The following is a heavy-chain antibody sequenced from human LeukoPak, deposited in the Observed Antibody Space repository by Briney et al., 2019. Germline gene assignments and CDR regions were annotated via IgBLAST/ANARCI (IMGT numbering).Heavy chain of an antibody. CDR2: IYSSGSA. J-gene: IGHJ6*03. CDR3: ARLDGSSAVDYYYMDV. V-gene: IGHV4-39*07. Sequence: SETLSLTCTISGGSISSTSYYWGWIRQPPGKGLEWIGSIYSSGSAYYNASLKSRVTISVDTSKHQFSLKLSSVTAADTAVYYCARLDGSSAVDYYYMDVWGKGTTVTVSS. D-gene: IGHD2-15*01. CDR1: GGSISSTSYY.